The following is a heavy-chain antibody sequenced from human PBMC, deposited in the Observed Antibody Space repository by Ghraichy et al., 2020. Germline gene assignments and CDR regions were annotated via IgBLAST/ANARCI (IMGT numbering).Heavy chain of an antibody. CDR2: INHAGSA. CDR3: ARYERLRGDIVSPFY. Sequence: SQTLSLTCDVHGGSFSGHFCSWIRQPPGRGLEWIGDINHAGSANYNPSLKSRVNIFLDTSDNQLSLKLSSVTAADTAVYYCARYERLRGDIVSPFYWGQGTLVTVSS. J-gene: IGHJ4*02. D-gene: IGHD5/OR15-5a*01. V-gene: IGHV4-34*01. CDR1: GGSFSGHF.